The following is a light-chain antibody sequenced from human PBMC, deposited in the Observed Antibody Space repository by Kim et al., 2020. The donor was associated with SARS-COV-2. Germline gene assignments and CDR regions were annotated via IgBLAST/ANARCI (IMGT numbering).Light chain of an antibody. V-gene: IGLV1-44*01. CDR3: ATWDVSLQGMM. CDR2: HND. CDR1: TSNSGTNI. J-gene: IGLJ3*02. Sequence: GQSVTISCSGSTSNSGTNIVNWYQQFPGEAPRLLIFHNDQRPSGVPDRFSGSKSGTSASLVISGLQSEDETDYYCATWDVSLQGMMFGGGTQLTVL.